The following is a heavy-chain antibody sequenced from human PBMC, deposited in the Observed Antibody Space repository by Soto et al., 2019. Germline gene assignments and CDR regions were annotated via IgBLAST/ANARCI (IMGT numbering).Heavy chain of an antibody. J-gene: IGHJ5*02. V-gene: IGHV1-8*01. D-gene: IGHD1-7*01. Sequence: ASVKVSCKASGYTFTSYDINWVRQATGQGLEWMGWMNPNSGNTGYAQKFQGRVTMTRNTSISTAYMELSSLRSEDTAVYYCAGATGTTAGLDPWGKETRVTFPS. CDR2: MNPNSGNT. CDR3: AGATGTTAGLDP. CDR1: GYTFTSYD.